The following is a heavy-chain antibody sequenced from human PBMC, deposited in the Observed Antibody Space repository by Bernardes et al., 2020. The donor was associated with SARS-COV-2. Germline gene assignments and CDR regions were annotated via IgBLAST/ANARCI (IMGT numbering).Heavy chain of an antibody. Sequence: VGSLRLSCAASGFTFSSYGMHWVRQAPGKGLEWVAVIWYDGSNKYYADSVKGRFTISRDNSKNTLYLQMNSLRAEDTAVYYCASQIPAHDAFDIWGQGTMVTVSS. CDR3: ASQIPAHDAFDI. J-gene: IGHJ3*02. CDR2: IWYDGSNK. D-gene: IGHD2-2*02. CDR1: GFTFSSYG. V-gene: IGHV3-33*01.